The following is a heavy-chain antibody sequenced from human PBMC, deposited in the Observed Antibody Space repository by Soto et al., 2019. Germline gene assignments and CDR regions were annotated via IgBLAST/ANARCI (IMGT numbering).Heavy chain of an antibody. J-gene: IGHJ4*02. Sequence: QIHLVQSGAEVKKPGASVKVSCKGSGYGFTTYGITWVRQAPGQGLEWMAWISAHNGNTNYAQKLQGRVTVTRDTSASTAYMELRSLRSDDTAVYYCARRRDGDYWGKGALVSVSS. CDR3: ARRRDGDY. CDR1: GYGFTTYG. CDR2: ISAHNGNT. D-gene: IGHD6-6*01. V-gene: IGHV1-18*01.